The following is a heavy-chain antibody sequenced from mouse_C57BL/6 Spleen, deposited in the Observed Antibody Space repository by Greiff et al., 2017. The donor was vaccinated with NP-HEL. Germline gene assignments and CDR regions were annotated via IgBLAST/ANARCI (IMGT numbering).Heavy chain of an antibody. V-gene: IGHV1-55*01. CDR3: ARERGSGTRVFFDY. Sequence: QVQLKESGAELVKPGASVKMSCKASGYTFTSYWITGVKQRPGQGLEWIGDIYPGSGSTNYNEKFKSKATLTVDTSSSTAYMQLSSLTSEDSAVYYCARERGSGTRVFFDYWGQGTTLTVSS. CDR1: GYTFTSYW. D-gene: IGHD4-1*01. J-gene: IGHJ2*01. CDR2: IYPGSGST.